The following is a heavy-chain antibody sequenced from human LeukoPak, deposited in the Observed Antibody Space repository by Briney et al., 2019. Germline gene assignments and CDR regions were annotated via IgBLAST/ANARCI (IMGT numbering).Heavy chain of an antibody. J-gene: IGHJ6*03. D-gene: IGHD1-26*01. V-gene: IGHV4-30-4*08. CDR1: GGSISSGDYY. Sequence: SQTLSLTCTVSGGSISSGDYYWSCMRQPPGKGLEWFVCIYYSGSTYYNSSLKSRVTISVDTSKNQFSLKLSSVTAADTAVYYCARAARIVGATAYYYYYMDVWGKGTTVTVSS. CDR3: ARAARIVGATAYYYYYMDV. CDR2: IYYSGST.